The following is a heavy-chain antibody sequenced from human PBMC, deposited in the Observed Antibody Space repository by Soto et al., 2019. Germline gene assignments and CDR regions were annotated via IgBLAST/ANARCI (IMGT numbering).Heavy chain of an antibody. CDR3: ARQDSSGYYYPTSYFDY. J-gene: IGHJ4*02. D-gene: IGHD3-22*01. CDR2: INTSGGST. Sequence: ASVKVSCKASGYTFTSYYMHWVRQAPGQGLEWMGIINTSGGSTSYAQKFQGRVTMTRDTSTSTVYMELSSLRSEDTAVYYCARQDSSGYYYPTSYFDYWGQGTLVTVSS. V-gene: IGHV1-46*01. CDR1: GYTFTSYY.